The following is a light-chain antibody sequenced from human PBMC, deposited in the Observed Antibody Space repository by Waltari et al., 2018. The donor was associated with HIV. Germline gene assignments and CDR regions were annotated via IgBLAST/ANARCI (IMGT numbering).Light chain of an antibody. Sequence: SYDLTQPPSLSVSPGQTARTTCSGDTLPKEYVQWYQQKPGQAPVLLIYHDMKRPSGIPERFSGSTSGTTVTLTISGVQAEDEADYYCQSADTTAWVFGGGTKLTVL. CDR3: QSADTTAWV. CDR2: HDM. CDR1: TLPKEY. V-gene: IGLV3-25*03. J-gene: IGLJ3*02.